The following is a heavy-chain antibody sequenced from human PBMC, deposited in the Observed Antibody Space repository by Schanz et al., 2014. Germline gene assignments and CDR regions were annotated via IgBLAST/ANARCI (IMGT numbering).Heavy chain of an antibody. CDR2: IWYDGSNK. J-gene: IGHJ5*02. V-gene: IGHV3-33*08. CDR3: ARVVASGPTTGPFDP. CDR1: GFTFSSYG. Sequence: VQLVESGGGLVQPGRSLRLSCAASGFTFSSYGMHWVRQAPGKGLEWVAVIWYDGSNKDYADSVKGRFTISRDNSKNMLYLQMNSLRGEDTAVYYCARVVASGPTTGPFDPWGQGTLVTVSS. D-gene: IGHD1-26*01.